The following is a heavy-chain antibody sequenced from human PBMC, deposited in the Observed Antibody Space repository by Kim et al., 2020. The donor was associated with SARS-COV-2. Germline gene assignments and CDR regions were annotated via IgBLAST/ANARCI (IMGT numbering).Heavy chain of an antibody. V-gene: IGHV5-51*01. J-gene: IGHJ4*02. D-gene: IGHD2-21*01. Sequence: GESLKISCKGSGYDFGSFYIGWVRQMPGKGLEWMAMIFPGDSQTKYNPSFQGHVTISVHTSSSDVFLYWNSLRPSDSAMYYCARVGVFGVMSATDSWGQGTQVIVSS. CDR3: ARVGVFGVMSATDS. CDR2: IFPGDSQT. CDR1: GYDFGSFY.